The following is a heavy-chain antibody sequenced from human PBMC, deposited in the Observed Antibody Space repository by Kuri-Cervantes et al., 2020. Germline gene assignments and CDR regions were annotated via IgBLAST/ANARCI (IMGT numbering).Heavy chain of an antibody. CDR1: GFTFSSYD. V-gene: IGHV3-30-3*01. J-gene: IGHJ6*02. Sequence: GESLKISCAASGFTFSSYDMHWVRQAPGKGLEWVAVISYDGSNKYYADSVKGRFTISRDNSKNTLYLQMNSLRAEDTAVYYCARDIRRFYGMDVWGQGTTVTVSS. CDR2: ISYDGSNK. D-gene: IGHD1-14*01. CDR3: ARDIRRFYGMDV.